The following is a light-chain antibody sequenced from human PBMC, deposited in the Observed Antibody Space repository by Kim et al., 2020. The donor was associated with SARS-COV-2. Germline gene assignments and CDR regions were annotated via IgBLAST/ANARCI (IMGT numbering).Light chain of an antibody. J-gene: IGLJ2*01. CDR1: TSNLGTNY. V-gene: IGLV1-47*01. CDR3: AAWDDSLSGHVI. CDR2: RNN. Sequence: RVTISCSGPTSNLGTNYVSWYQKVPGTSPKLLIYRNNQRPSGVPDRFSGSKSDTSASLAISGLRSEDEGDYYCAAWDDSLSGHVIFGGGTQLTVL.